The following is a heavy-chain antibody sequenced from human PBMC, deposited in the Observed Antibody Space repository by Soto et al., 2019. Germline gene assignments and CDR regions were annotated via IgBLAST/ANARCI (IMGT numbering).Heavy chain of an antibody. V-gene: IGHV3-15*07. CDR1: GFTFSNAW. CDR2: IKSKTDGGTT. J-gene: IGHJ3*02. Sequence: GGSLRLSCAASGFTFSNAWMNWVRQAPGKGLEWVGRIKSKTDGGTTDYAAPVKGRFTISRDDSKNTLYLQMNSLKTEDTAVYYCTLQYYYDSSGYYYPGAFDIWGQGTMVTV. CDR3: TLQYYYDSSGYYYPGAFDI. D-gene: IGHD3-22*01.